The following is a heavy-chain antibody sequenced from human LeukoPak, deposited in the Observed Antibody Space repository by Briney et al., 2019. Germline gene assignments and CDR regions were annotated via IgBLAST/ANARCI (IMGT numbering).Heavy chain of an antibody. V-gene: IGHV3-23*01. CDR2: TSGSGAGT. J-gene: IGHJ6*03. D-gene: IGHD1-7*01. CDR1: GFTFRSDG. CDR3: AKRRGLELLYYYYMDV. Sequence: GGTLRLSCAASGFTFRSDGMNWVRQAPGKGLEWVSSTSGSGAGTYYADSVKGRFTISRDNSKNTLYLEMNSLRAEDTAIYYCAKRRGLELLYYYYMDVWGKGTTVTVSS.